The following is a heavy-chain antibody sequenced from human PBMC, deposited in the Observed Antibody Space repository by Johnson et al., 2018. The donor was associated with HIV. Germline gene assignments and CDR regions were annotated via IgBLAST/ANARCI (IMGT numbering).Heavy chain of an antibody. J-gene: IGHJ3*02. D-gene: IGHD2-15*01. V-gene: IGHV3-7*05. Sequence: FSSYWMSWVRQAPGKGLEWVANIKQDGSEKYYVDSVKGRFTISRDNAKNSLYLQMNSLRAEDTAVYYCARVVVVAADAFDIWGQGTMVTVSS. CDR1: FSSYW. CDR3: ARVVVVAADAFDI. CDR2: IKQDGSEK.